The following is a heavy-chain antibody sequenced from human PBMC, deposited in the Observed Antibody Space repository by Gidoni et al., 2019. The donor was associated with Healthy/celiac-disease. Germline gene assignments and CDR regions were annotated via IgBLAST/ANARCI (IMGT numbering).Heavy chain of an antibody. CDR2: IRGSGGST. CDR3: AKEGASSGWYGGIGVHFDY. J-gene: IGHJ4*02. D-gene: IGHD6-19*01. Sequence: EVQMLESGGGWVQPGGSLRVSCAASGLIFSSDAMSWVRQAPGKGREWVSAIRGSGGSTYYADAVKGRFTISRDNPKNTLYLQMNSQRAEDTAVYYCAKEGASSGWYGGIGVHFDYWGQGTLVTVSS. CDR1: GLIFSSDA. V-gene: IGHV3-23*01.